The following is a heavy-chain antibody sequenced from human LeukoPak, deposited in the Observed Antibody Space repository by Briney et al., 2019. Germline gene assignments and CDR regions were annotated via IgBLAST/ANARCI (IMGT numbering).Heavy chain of an antibody. V-gene: IGHV4-34*01. CDR1: GGSFSGYY. Sequence: SETLSLTCAVYGGSFSGYYWSWIRQPPGNGLEWIGEINHSGSTNYNPSLKSRVTISIDTSKNQFSLKLTSATAADTAVYYCARDHSSASYTYYYYYMDVWGKGTTVTVSS. J-gene: IGHJ6*03. CDR3: ARDHSSASYTYYYYYMDV. D-gene: IGHD1-26*01. CDR2: INHSGST.